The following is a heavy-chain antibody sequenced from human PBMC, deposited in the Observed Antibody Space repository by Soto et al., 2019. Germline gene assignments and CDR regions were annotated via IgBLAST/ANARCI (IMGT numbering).Heavy chain of an antibody. V-gene: IGHV1-2*04. CDR3: ARRGYSGYDYYFDY. Sequence: ASVKVSCKASGYTFTAYYMHWVRQAPGQGLEWMGWINSNNGDRNYAQKFQGWVTMTRDTSMNTVYMELTRLRSDDTAVYYCARRGYSGYDYYFDYWGQGTLVTVSS. CDR1: GYTFTAYY. D-gene: IGHD5-12*01. CDR2: INSNNGDR. J-gene: IGHJ4*02.